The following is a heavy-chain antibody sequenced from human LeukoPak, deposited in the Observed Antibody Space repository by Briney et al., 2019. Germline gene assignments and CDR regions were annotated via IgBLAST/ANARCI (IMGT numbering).Heavy chain of an antibody. CDR2: ISGDGGGT. V-gene: IGHV3-43*02. CDR1: GFTFDDYA. J-gene: IGHJ6*02. D-gene: IGHD6-19*01. Sequence: GGSLRLSCAASGFTFDDYAMHWVRQAPGKGLEWVSLISGDGGGTYYADSVKGRFTISRDNSKNSLYLQMNSLRTEDTALYYCAKDFVAGRTTPWGLAPKQWLVLPTYYYGMDVWGQGTTVTVSS. CDR3: AKDFVAGRTTPWGLAPKQWLVLPTYYYGMDV.